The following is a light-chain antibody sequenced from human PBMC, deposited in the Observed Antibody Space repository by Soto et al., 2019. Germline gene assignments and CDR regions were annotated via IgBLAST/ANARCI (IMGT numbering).Light chain of an antibody. CDR3: MQALQTPVT. CDR2: LGS. Sequence: DIVMTQSPLSLPVTPGEPASISCRSSQSLLHSNGYNYLHWYLQKPGQSPQLLIYLGSNRASGVPDRFSGSGSGTDFTLKISGVEAEDVGVYYCMQALQTPVTFGQGTKLDIK. V-gene: IGKV2-28*01. J-gene: IGKJ2*01. CDR1: QSLLHSNGYNY.